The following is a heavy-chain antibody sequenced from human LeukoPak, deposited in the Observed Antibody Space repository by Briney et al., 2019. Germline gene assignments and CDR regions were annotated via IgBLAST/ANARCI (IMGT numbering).Heavy chain of an antibody. Sequence: SETLSLTCTVSGGSISSYYWSWIRQPPGKGLEWIGYIYYSGSTNYNPSLKSRVTISVDTSKNQFSLKLSSVTAADTAVYYCARTGEWEPPKYYYMDVWGKGTTVTVSS. CDR2: IYYSGST. CDR3: ARTGEWEPPKYYYMDV. CDR1: GGSISSYY. J-gene: IGHJ6*03. D-gene: IGHD1-26*01. V-gene: IGHV4-59*01.